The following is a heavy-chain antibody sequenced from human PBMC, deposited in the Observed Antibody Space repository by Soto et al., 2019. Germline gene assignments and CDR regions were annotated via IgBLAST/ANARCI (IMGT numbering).Heavy chain of an antibody. CDR3: ARLHSHGTYGMDV. Sequence: SVKVSCKASGGSFTYTLSWVRQAPGQGLEWMGGIIPIFGTTNYAQKFQDRVTITADESTKTAYMELNTLTSEDTAVYYCARLHSHGTYGMDVWGQGTTFTVSS. J-gene: IGHJ6*02. CDR2: IIPIFGTT. V-gene: IGHV1-69*13. CDR1: GGSFTYT. D-gene: IGHD5-18*01.